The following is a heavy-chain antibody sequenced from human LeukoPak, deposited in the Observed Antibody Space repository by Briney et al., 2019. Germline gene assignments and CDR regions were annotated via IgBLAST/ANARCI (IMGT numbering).Heavy chain of an antibody. CDR1: GFTFSSYP. CDR2: ISSNGGST. CDR3: ARKSPLGGYYFDY. J-gene: IGHJ4*02. Sequence: GRSLRLSCAASGFTFSSYPMHWVRQAPGKGLEYVSAISSNGGSTYYANSVKGRFTMSRDNSKNTLYLQMGSLRAEDMAMYYCARKSPLGGYYFDYWGQGTLVTVSS. V-gene: IGHV3-64*01.